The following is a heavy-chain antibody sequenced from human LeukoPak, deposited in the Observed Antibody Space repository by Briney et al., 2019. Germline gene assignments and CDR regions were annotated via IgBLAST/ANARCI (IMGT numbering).Heavy chain of an antibody. D-gene: IGHD3-16*02. Sequence: GASVKVSCKASGYTFTGYCMHWVRQAPGQGLEWMGWINPNSGGTNYAQKFQGRVTMTRDTSISTAYMELSRLRSDDTAVYYCARSPLYDYVWGSYRPYFDYWGQGTLVTVSS. J-gene: IGHJ4*02. CDR1: GYTFTGYC. CDR3: ARSPLYDYVWGSYRPYFDY. V-gene: IGHV1-2*02. CDR2: INPNSGGT.